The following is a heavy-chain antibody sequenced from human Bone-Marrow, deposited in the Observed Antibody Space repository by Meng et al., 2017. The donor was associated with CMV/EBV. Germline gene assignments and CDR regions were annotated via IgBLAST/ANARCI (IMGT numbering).Heavy chain of an antibody. CDR2: VNPNSGNT. D-gene: IGHD5-12*01. V-gene: IGHV1-8*01. J-gene: IGHJ4*02. Sequence: ASVKVSCKASGYTFTSYDINWARQATGQGLEWMGWVNPNSGNTGYAQKFQGRVTITRNTSISTAYMELSSLRSEDTAVYYCAIGLRLRFWYDYWGQGTLVTVSS. CDR1: GYTFTSYD. CDR3: AIGLRLRFWYDY.